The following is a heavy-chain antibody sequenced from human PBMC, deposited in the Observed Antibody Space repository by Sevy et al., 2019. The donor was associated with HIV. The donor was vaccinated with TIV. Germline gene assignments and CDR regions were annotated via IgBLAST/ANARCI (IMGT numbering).Heavy chain of an antibody. J-gene: IGHJ5*02. CDR3: ATSGGET. CDR2: IKQDGSEK. Sequence: GGSLRLSCAASGFTFSSYWMNWIRQAPGKGLEWVTNIKQDGSEKYYVDSVKGRFTISRDNAKNSLYLEMNTLRAEDTAVYYCATSGGETWGQGTLVIVSS. CDR1: GFTFSSYW. V-gene: IGHV3-7*01. D-gene: IGHD3-16*01.